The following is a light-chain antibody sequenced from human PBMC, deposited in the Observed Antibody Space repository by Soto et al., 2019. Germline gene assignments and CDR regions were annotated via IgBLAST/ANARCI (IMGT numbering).Light chain of an antibody. J-gene: IGLJ3*02. V-gene: IGLV1-44*01. CDR2: SNN. Sequence: QSVLTQPPSASGTPGQRVTISCSGSSSNIGSNTVNWYQQLPGTAPKLLIYSNNQRPSGVPDRFSGSKSGTSASLAISGLQSEYEADYYCAAWDDSLSGPGFGGGTKLPVL. CDR1: SSNIGSNT. CDR3: AAWDDSLSGPG.